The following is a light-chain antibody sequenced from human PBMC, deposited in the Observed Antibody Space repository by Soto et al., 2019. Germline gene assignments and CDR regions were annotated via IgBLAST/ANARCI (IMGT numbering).Light chain of an antibody. CDR2: AAS. J-gene: IGKJ2*02. V-gene: IGKV1-39*01. Sequence: DIQMTQSPSSLSASVGDRVTITCRASQSIGNYLNWYQQKPGKAPNLLIYAASNLQSGVPSRFSGSGSGTHFTLTISSLQPEDFATYYCQQSYGTPRTFGQGTKLEIK. CDR1: QSIGNY. CDR3: QQSYGTPRT.